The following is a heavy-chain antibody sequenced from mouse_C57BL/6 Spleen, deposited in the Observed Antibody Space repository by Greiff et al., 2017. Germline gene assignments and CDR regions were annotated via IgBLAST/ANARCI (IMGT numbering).Heavy chain of an antibody. CDR3: ARRDYGSSPVAY. CDR2: IDPSDSYT. D-gene: IGHD1-1*01. J-gene: IGHJ3*01. V-gene: IGHV1-69*01. CDR1: GYTFTSSW. Sequence: VQLQQPGAELVMPGASVKLSCKASGYTFTSSWMHWVKQRPGQGLEWIGEIDPSDSYTNYNQKFKGKSTLTVDKSSSTAYMQLSSLTSEDSAVYYCARRDYGSSPVAYLGQRTLVTGSA.